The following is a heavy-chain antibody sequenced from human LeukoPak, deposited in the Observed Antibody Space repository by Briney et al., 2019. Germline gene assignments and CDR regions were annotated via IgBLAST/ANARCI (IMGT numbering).Heavy chain of an antibody. V-gene: IGHV3-23*01. D-gene: IGHD3-22*01. J-gene: IGHJ4*02. CDR2: ISDSGGST. CDR1: GITLSNYG. CDR3: AKRGVVIRVILVGFHKEAYYFDS. Sequence: GSLRLSCAVSGITLSNYGMTWVRQAPGKGLEWVAGISDSGGSTNYADSVKGRFTISRDNPKNTLYLQMNSLRAEDTAVYFCAKRGVVIRVILVGFHKEAYYFDSWGQGALVTVSS.